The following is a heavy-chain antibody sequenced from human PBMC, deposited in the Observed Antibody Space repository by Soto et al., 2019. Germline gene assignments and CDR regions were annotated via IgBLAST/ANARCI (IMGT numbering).Heavy chain of an antibody. D-gene: IGHD5-12*01. J-gene: IGHJ3*01. CDR2: IGGRGNSA. CDR1: GFIFTNYA. V-gene: IGHV3-23*01. Sequence: LRLSCAASGFIFTNYAMNWVRQAPGKGLEWVSVIGGRGNSAYYADSVQGRFTISRDNSKNTLSLQMSSLTADDTDIYYCVREGRGSFDFWGRGTMVTV. CDR3: VREGRGSFDF.